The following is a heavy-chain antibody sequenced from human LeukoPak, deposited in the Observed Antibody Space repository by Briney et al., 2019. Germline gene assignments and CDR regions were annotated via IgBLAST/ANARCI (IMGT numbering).Heavy chain of an antibody. Sequence: PSQTLSLTCTVSGGSISSGGHYWSWIRQHPEKGLEWIGYIYYSGSTYYNPSLKSRVTISVDTSKNQFSLKLNSVTAADTAVYYCARTGVVATSYFFDYWGHGTLVTVSS. CDR3: ARTGVVATSYFFDY. CDR2: IYYSGST. V-gene: IGHV4-31*03. D-gene: IGHD5-12*01. CDR1: GGSISSGGHY. J-gene: IGHJ4*01.